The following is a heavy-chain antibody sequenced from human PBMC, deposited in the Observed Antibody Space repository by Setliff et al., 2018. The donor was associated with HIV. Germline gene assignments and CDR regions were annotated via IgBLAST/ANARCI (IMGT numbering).Heavy chain of an antibody. CDR2: TYYSGST. D-gene: IGHD2-2*01. V-gene: IGHV4-59*08. CDR3: ARASSDIPGVDSNDFDD. J-gene: IGHJ4*02. Sequence: SGTLSLTCTVSGGSISSDYWSWIRQPPGKGLEWIGYTYYSGSTNYNPSLDNRVTISVDTSKSQFFLMLSSVTAADTAVYYCARASSDIPGVDSNDFDDWGQGTLVTVSS. CDR1: GGSISSDY.